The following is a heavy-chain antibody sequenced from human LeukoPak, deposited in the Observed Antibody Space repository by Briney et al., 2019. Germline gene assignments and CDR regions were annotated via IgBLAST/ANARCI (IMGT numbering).Heavy chain of an antibody. CDR3: ATLGKDGYGYYFDY. CDR1: GYTLTELS. V-gene: IGHV1-24*01. J-gene: IGHJ4*02. Sequence: ASVKVSCKVSGYTLTELSMHWVRQAPGKGREWMGGFDPEDGETIYAQKFQGRVTMTEDTSTDTAYMELSSLRSEDTAVYYCATLGKDGYGYYFDYWGQGTLVTVSS. D-gene: IGHD5-24*01. CDR2: FDPEDGET.